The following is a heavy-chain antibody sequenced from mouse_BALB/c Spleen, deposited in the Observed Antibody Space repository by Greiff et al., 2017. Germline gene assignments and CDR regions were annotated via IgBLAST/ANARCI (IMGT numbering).Heavy chain of an antibody. D-gene: IGHD2-3*01. CDR1: GYSITSDYA. V-gene: IGHV3-2*02. CDR2: ISYSGST. Sequence: DVQLQESGPGLVKPSQSLSLTCTVTGYSITSDYAWNWIRQFPGNKLEWMGYISYSGSTSYNPSLKSRISITRDTSKNQFFLQLNSVTTEDTATYYCASGYDGYYSYYFDYWGQGTTLTVSS. CDR3: ASGYDGYYSYYFDY. J-gene: IGHJ2*01.